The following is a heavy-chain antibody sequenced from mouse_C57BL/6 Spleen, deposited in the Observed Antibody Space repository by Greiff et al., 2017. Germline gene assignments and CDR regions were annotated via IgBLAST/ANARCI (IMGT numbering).Heavy chain of an antibody. CDR1: GFTFSSYG. CDR3: ARHGGRGDAMDY. Sequence: EVQLQQSGGDLVKPGGSLKLSCAASGFTFSSYGMSWVRQTPDKRLEWVATISSGGSYTHYPDSVKGRFTISRDNAKNTLYLQMSRLKSEDTAMYYGARHGGRGDAMDYWGQGTSVTVSS. CDR2: ISSGGSYT. V-gene: IGHV5-6*01. D-gene: IGHD3-3*01. J-gene: IGHJ4*01.